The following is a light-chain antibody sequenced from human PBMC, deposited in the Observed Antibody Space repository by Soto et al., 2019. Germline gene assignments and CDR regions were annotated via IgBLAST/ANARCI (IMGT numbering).Light chain of an antibody. J-gene: IGKJ2*01. CDR3: QQGSSFPYT. CDR2: AAS. Sequence: DIQMTQSPSSASASVGDRVTITCRASQDINNYLAWYQQKPGAAPDLLIFAASSLQSGVPSRFSGSGSGTDFPLTISSLQPEDFATYYCQQGSSFPYTFGQGTKLEIK. V-gene: IGKV1-12*01. CDR1: QDINNY.